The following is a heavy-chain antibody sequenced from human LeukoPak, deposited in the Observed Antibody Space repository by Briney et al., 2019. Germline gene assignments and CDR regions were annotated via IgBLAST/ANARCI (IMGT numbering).Heavy chain of an antibody. CDR2: ISSSSSYI. J-gene: IGHJ4*02. Sequence: GGSLRLSCAASGFTFSSYSMNWVRQAPGKGLEWVSSISSSSSYIYYADSVKGRFTISRDNAKNSLYLQMNSLRAEDTAVYYCARGILAAVNIDYWGQGTLVTVSS. V-gene: IGHV3-21*01. CDR3: ARGILAAVNIDY. CDR1: GFTFSSYS. D-gene: IGHD6-13*01.